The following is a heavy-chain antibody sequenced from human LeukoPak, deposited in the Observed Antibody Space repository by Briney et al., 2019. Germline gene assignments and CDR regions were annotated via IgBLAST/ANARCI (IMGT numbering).Heavy chain of an antibody. CDR3: AKGVGYCSGGSCQQFDY. CDR2: ISGSGVST. J-gene: IGHJ4*02. CDR1: GFTFSSYG. D-gene: IGHD2-15*01. Sequence: GGSLRLSCAASGFTFSSYGMSWVRQAPGKGREGVSAISGSGVSTYYADSVKGRFTISRDNSKNTLYLQMNSLRAEDTAVYYCAKGVGYCSGGSCQQFDYWGQGTLVTVSS. V-gene: IGHV3-23*01.